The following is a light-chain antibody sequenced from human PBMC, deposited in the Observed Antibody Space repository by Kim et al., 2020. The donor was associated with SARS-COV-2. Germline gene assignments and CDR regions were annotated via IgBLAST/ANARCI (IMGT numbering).Light chain of an antibody. CDR1: QILVHNNGNTY. Sequence: QPAAISCRSSQILVHNNGNTYFSWLQQRPGQPPRLLIYKISNRLSGVPDRFSGTGAGTDFTLKISRVEPEDVAIYYCMQATEFPYTFGQGTKLEI. V-gene: IGKV2-24*01. CDR2: KIS. CDR3: MQATEFPYT. J-gene: IGKJ2*01.